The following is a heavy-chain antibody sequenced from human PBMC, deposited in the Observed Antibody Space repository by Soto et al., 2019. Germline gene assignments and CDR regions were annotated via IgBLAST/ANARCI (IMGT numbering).Heavy chain of an antibody. Sequence: GGSLRLSCAASGFTFSSYAMSWVRQAPGKGLEWVSAISGSGGSTYYADSVKGRFTISRDNSKNTLYLQMNSLRAEDTAVYYCAKDWPNRSGWYAHIFDYWGQGTLVTVSS. CDR2: ISGSGGST. V-gene: IGHV3-23*01. CDR1: GFTFSSYA. CDR3: AKDWPNRSGWYAHIFDY. J-gene: IGHJ4*02. D-gene: IGHD6-19*01.